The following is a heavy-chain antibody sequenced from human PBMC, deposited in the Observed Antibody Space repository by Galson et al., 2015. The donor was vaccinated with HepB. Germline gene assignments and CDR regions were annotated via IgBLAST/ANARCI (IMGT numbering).Heavy chain of an antibody. CDR2: FDPEDGET. Sequence: SCKVSGYTLTELSMHWVRQAPGKGLEWMGGFDPEDGETIYAQKFQGRVTMTEDTSTDTAYMELSSLRSEDTAVYYCATAEYGDYGYFQHWGQGTLVTVSS. CDR1: GYTLTELS. D-gene: IGHD4-17*01. CDR3: ATAEYGDYGYFQH. V-gene: IGHV1-24*01. J-gene: IGHJ1*01.